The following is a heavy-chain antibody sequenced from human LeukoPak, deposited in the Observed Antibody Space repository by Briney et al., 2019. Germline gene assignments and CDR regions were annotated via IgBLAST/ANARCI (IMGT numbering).Heavy chain of an antibody. V-gene: IGHV1-24*01. CDR1: GYTLTELS. J-gene: IGHJ4*02. Sequence: GASVKVSCKVSGYTLTELSMHWVRQARGKGLEWTGGFDPEDGETIYAQKFQGRVTMTEDTSTDTAYMELSSLRSEDTAVYYCATDPYYGSGRPFDYWGQGTLVTVSS. CDR3: ATDPYYGSGRPFDY. D-gene: IGHD3-10*01. CDR2: FDPEDGET.